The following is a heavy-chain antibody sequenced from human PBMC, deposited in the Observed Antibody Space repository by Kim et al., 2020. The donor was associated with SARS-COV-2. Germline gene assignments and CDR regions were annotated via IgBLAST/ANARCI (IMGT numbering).Heavy chain of an antibody. Sequence: GGSLRLSCVASGFFFSSHVINWVRQAPGKGLEWVCDIGGDGRGTFYADSVKGRFTVSRDNSKNMVWLEMNSLTVDDTAVYYCAKAPVYYPSGTGGNWFDPWGQGTLVTVSP. D-gene: IGHD3-10*01. CDR2: IGGDGRGT. CDR3: AKAPVYYPSGTGGNWFDP. CDR1: GFFFSSHV. J-gene: IGHJ5*02. V-gene: IGHV3-23*01.